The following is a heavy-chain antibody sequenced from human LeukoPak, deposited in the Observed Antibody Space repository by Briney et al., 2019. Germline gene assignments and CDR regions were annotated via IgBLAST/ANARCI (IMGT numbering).Heavy chain of an antibody. V-gene: IGHV1-69*13. J-gene: IGHJ3*02. CDR2: IIPIFGTA. D-gene: IGHD4-17*01. Sequence: ASVKVSCKASGGTFSSYAISWVRQAPGQGLECMGGIIPIFGTASYAQKFQGRVTITADESTSTAYMELSSLRSEDTAVYYCARFTGDYVSTSAFDIWGQGTMVTVSS. CDR1: GGTFSSYA. CDR3: ARFTGDYVSTSAFDI.